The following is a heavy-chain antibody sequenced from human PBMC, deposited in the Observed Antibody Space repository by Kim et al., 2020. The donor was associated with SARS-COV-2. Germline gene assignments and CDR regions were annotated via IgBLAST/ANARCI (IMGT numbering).Heavy chain of an antibody. Sequence: ASVKVSCKASGYTFTSYYMHWVRQAPGQGLEWMGIINPSGGSTSYAQKFQGRVTMTRDTSTSTVYMELSSLRSEDTAVYYCARAVRVDTAMVRSREFYYYYYGMDVWGQGTTVTVSS. V-gene: IGHV1-46*01. D-gene: IGHD5-18*01. CDR2: INPSGGST. CDR3: ARAVRVDTAMVRSREFYYYYYGMDV. CDR1: GYTFTSYY. J-gene: IGHJ6*02.